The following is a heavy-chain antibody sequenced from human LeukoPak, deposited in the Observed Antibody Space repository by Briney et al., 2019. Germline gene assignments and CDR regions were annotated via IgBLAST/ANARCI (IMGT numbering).Heavy chain of an antibody. CDR3: AKGGVVGTRYYFDS. J-gene: IGHJ4*02. CDR2: TKEDGSGS. Sequence: PGGSLRLSCAASGFSFSYYWMSWVRQAPGKGLEWVANTKEDGSGSSYVDSVKGRFTISRDNAKNSLYLQMNSLRAEDTAVCYCAKGGVVGTRYYFDSWGQGTLVTVSS. D-gene: IGHD2-15*01. V-gene: IGHV3-7*01. CDR1: GFSFSYYW.